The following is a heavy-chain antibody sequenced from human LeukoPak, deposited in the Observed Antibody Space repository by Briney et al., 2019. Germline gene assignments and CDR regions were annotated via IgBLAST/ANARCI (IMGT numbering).Heavy chain of an antibody. CDR2: IYCCDDK. D-gene: IGHD3-10*01. CDR1: GFSLSTSGGG. J-gene: IGHJ3*02. Sequence: ESGPTLVNPTQTLTLTCTFSGFSLSTSGGGVGWIRQPPGKALEWLALIYCCDDKRYRPSLKSRLTITKDTSKNQVVLTTTNMHPVDTATYYCAHSQPGPWFGEFRDAFDIWGQGTMVTVSS. V-gene: IGHV2-5*01. CDR3: AHSQPGPWFGEFRDAFDI.